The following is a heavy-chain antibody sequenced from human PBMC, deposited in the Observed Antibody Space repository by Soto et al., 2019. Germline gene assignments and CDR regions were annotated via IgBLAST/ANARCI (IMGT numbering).Heavy chain of an antibody. J-gene: IGHJ5*02. V-gene: IGHV1-69*10. CDR1: GGTFSSYT. Sequence: GASVKVSCKASGGTFSSYTISWVRQAPGQGLEWMGGIIPILGIANYAQKFQGRVTITADKSTSTAYMELSSLRSEDTAVYYCARSAVTTLNNWFDPWGQGTLVTVSS. CDR2: IIPILGIA. D-gene: IGHD4-17*01. CDR3: ARSAVTTLNNWFDP.